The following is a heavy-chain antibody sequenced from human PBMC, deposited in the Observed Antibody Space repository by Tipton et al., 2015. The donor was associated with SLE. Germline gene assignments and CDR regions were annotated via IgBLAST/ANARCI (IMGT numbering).Heavy chain of an antibody. CDR2: IYYSGST. V-gene: IGHV4-59*12. J-gene: IGHJ3*02. Sequence: TLSLTCTVSGGSISSYYWSWIRQPPGKGLEWIGYIYYSGSTNYNPSLKSRVTISVDTSKNQFSLKLSSVTAADTAVYYCARDGGYYDFWSGYYTRAFDIWGQGTMVTVSS. CDR1: GGSISSYY. D-gene: IGHD3-3*01. CDR3: ARDGGYYDFWSGYYTRAFDI.